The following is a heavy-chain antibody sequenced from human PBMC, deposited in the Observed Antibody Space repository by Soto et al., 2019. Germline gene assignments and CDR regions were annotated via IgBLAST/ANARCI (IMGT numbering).Heavy chain of an antibody. Sequence: ASVKVSCKASGYTFTSYGISWVRQAPGQGLEWMGWISAYNGNTNYAQKLQGRVTMTTDTSTSTAYMELRSLRSDDTAVYYCARVRDFWSGYWSEYYFDYWGQGTLVTVSS. V-gene: IGHV1-18*01. CDR3: ARVRDFWSGYWSEYYFDY. CDR1: GYTFTSYG. D-gene: IGHD3-3*01. CDR2: ISAYNGNT. J-gene: IGHJ4*02.